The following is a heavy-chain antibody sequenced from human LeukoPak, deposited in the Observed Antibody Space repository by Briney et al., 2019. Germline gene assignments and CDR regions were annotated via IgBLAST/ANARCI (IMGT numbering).Heavy chain of an antibody. J-gene: IGHJ6*03. CDR3: ARTTEGYCRGRSCYSYYYYMDV. CDR1: GGSISSYY. CDR2: IYYSGST. Sequence: SETLPLTCTVSGGSISSYYWSWIRQPPGKGLEWIGYIYYSGSTYYNPSLKSRVTISVDTSKNQFSLKLSSVTAADTAAYYCARTTEGYCRGRSCYSYYYYMDVWGKGTTVTVSS. V-gene: IGHV4-59*01. D-gene: IGHD2-15*01.